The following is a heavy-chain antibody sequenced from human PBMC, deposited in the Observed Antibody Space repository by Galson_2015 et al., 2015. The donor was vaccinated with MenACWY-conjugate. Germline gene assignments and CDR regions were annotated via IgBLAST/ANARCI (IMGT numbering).Heavy chain of an antibody. CDR2: TIPLLGAT. D-gene: IGHD6-13*01. V-gene: IGHV1-69*13. CDR1: GGTFNRFA. J-gene: IGHJ6*03. CDR3: ARSPLLELRFSAAGTGHYYFYYMDV. Sequence: SVKVSCKVSGGTFNRFAFSWVRQAPGQGLEWMGGTIPLLGATNYAQKFQGRVTITADASTTSAYMELSSLRSGDTAVYYCARSPLLELRFSAAGTGHYYFYYMDVWGKGTTVTVSS.